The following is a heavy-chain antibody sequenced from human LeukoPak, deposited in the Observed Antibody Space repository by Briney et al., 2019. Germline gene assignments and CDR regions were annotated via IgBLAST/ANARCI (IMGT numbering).Heavy chain of an antibody. CDR3: ARHGSSSWTKFVY. CDR2: IYYTGST. CDR1: GGSISSNY. J-gene: IGHJ4*02. D-gene: IGHD6-13*01. V-gene: IGHV4-59*08. Sequence: PSETLSLTCTVSGGSISSNYWSWIRQPPGKGLEWIGYIYYTGSTNYNPSLKSRVTISVDTSKNQFSLRLSSLTAADTAVYYCARHGSSSWTKFVYWGQGTLVTVSS.